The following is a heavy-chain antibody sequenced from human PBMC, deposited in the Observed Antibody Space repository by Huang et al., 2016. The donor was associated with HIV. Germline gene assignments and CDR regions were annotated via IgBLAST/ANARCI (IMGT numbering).Heavy chain of an antibody. Sequence: QVHLVESGGGVVQPGGSLRLSCAASGFKLSGFGMHWVRQAPGKGLEWCAVISYDGRSQFYTDSVKGRFTISRDNSDNTLSLQMKGLRPDDTAVYYCAKESRWFSDFDHWGQGVLVSVSS. CDR2: ISYDGRSQ. CDR3: AKESRWFSDFDH. CDR1: GFKLSGFG. V-gene: IGHV3-30*18. D-gene: IGHD2-15*01. J-gene: IGHJ4*02.